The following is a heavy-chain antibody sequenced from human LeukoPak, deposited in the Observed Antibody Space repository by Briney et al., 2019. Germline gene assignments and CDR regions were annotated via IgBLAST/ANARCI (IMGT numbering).Heavy chain of an antibody. Sequence: PGGSLRLSCAASGFTFSSYGMHWVRQAPGKGLEWVAVTWYDGSNKYYADSVKGRFTISRDNSKNTLYLQMNSLRAEDTAVYYCAKQPFRTYYYGSGSYSPPDYWGQGTLVTVSS. J-gene: IGHJ4*02. CDR3: AKQPFRTYYYGSGSYSPPDY. CDR1: GFTFSSYG. V-gene: IGHV3-33*06. D-gene: IGHD3-10*01. CDR2: TWYDGSNK.